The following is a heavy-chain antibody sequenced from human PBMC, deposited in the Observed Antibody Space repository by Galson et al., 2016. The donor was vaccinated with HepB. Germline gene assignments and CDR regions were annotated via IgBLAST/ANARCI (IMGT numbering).Heavy chain of an antibody. CDR3: ARHAMRATAAGPGYFDF. J-gene: IGHJ4*02. Sequence: SETLSLTCYVSGGSIRSNRYYWGWIRQPPGKGLEWIGSIYNSGTTYYSPSLKSRILMSVDTSNNHFSLKLQSVTAPDTAVYSCARHAMRATAAGPGYFDFWGQGKPVTVSS. CDR1: GGSIRSNRYY. V-gene: IGHV4-39*01. D-gene: IGHD6-13*01. CDR2: IYNSGTT.